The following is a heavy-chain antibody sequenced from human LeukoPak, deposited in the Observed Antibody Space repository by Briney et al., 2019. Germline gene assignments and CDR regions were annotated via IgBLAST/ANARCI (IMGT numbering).Heavy chain of an antibody. CDR2: IYYSGST. D-gene: IGHD6-13*01. J-gene: IGHJ4*02. V-gene: IGHV4-39*07. CDR3: AKGSSSYDY. Sequence: WVRQAPGEGLEWIGSIYYSGSTYYNPSLKSRVTISVDTSKNQFSLKLSSVTAADTAVYYCAKGSSSYDYWGQGTLVTVSS.